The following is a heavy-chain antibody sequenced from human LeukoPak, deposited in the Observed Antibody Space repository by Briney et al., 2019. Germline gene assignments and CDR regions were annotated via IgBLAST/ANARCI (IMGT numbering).Heavy chain of an antibody. D-gene: IGHD5-24*01. Sequence: GGSLRLSCAASGFTFSSYAMNWVRQAPGKGLEWVSAISVSGGSTYYADSVKGRFTISRDNSENTLYLQMDSLRAEDTAIYYCAKARYMADYWGQGTLVTVSS. CDR3: AKARYMADY. J-gene: IGHJ4*02. V-gene: IGHV3-23*01. CDR1: GFTFSSYA. CDR2: ISVSGGST.